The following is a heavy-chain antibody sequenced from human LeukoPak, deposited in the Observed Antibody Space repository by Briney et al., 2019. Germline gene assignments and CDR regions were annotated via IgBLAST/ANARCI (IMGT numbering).Heavy chain of an antibody. V-gene: IGHV3-23*01. CDR1: GFTFSSYA. D-gene: IGHD2-21*02. CDR2: ISGSGGST. J-gene: IGHJ3*02. Sequence: GGSLRLSCAASGFTFSSYAMSWVRQAPGKGLEWVSAISGSGGSTYYADPVKGRFTISRDNSKNTLYLQMNSLRAEDTAVYYCAKGPYCGGDCYSDAFDIWGQGTMVTVSS. CDR3: AKGPYCGGDCYSDAFDI.